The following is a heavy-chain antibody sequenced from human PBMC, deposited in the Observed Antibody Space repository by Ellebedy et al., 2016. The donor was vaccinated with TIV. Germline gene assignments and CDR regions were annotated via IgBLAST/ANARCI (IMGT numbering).Heavy chain of an antibody. CDR2: ISSSCRSI. CDR1: GFIFSDYP. Sequence: GESLKISCAASGFIFSDYPMNWVRQAPGKGLEWVSAISSSCRSIYYADSVKGRFVISRDNGKNSLFLQMNSLRDEDTAVYYCVREDDTETVTPDYWGQGTRVTVSS. J-gene: IGHJ4*02. D-gene: IGHD4-23*01. CDR3: VREDDTETVTPDY. V-gene: IGHV3-21*01.